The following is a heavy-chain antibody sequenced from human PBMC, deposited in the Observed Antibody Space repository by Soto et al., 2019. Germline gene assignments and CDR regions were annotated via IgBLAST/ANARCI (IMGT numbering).Heavy chain of an antibody. J-gene: IGHJ6*02. CDR2: ISPGDSDT. Sequence: EVQLVQSGAEVKKPGESLKISCKGSGYTFTNYWIGWVRQMPGKGLEWMGIISPGDSDTKYNPSFQGQVTISADKSITTTYLQWSSLKASDTAIYYCAASIFYYGMDVWGQGTTVTVSS. CDR1: GYTFTNYW. CDR3: AASIFYYGMDV. V-gene: IGHV5-51*01.